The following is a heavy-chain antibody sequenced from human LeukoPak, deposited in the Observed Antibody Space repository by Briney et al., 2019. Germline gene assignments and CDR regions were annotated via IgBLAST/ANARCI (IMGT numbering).Heavy chain of an antibody. J-gene: IGHJ4*02. CDR1: GFRVGDYA. CDR2: IRSKTYGGTA. Sequence: SLTLSCSLSGFRVGDYAMSCVSQAPEKGLEWVGFIRSKTYGGTADYAASVEGRFTISRDDSNNIVYLQMNSLKTEDTAVYYCTRGLEGFTAYDDFWGQGTLVTVSS. V-gene: IGHV3-49*04. CDR3: TRGLEGFTAYDDF. D-gene: IGHD5-12*01.